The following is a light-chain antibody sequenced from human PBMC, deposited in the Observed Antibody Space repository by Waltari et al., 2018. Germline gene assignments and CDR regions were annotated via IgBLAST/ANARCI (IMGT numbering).Light chain of an antibody. Sequence: QSVLTQPPSVSGAPGQRVTISCTGSSSNIGAGYDVHWYQHLPGTAPKLLIFGVHVRPSGVPDRCSGSKSGTSASLAITGLQAEDEADYYCQSYDNRLSAVVFGGGTKLTVL. CDR3: QSYDNRLSAVV. CDR2: GVH. J-gene: IGLJ2*01. CDR1: SSNIGAGYD. V-gene: IGLV1-40*01.